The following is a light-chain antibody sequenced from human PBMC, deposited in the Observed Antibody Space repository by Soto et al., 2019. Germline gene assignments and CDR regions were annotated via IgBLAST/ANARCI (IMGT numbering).Light chain of an antibody. J-gene: IGLJ3*02. Sequence: ALTQPASVSGSPGQSITISCTGTSRDVGSYNYVSWYQQRPGKAPRLMIYDVSDRPSGISIRFSGSKSGNTASLTISGLQAEDEADYFCSSYTSSSTVVFGGGTKVTVL. CDR3: SSYTSSSTVV. V-gene: IGLV2-14*01. CDR1: SRDVGSYNY. CDR2: DVS.